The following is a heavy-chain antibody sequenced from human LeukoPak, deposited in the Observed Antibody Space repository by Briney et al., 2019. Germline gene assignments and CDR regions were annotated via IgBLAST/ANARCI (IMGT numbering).Heavy chain of an antibody. J-gene: IGHJ4*02. D-gene: IGHD6-19*01. CDR1: GGSITSDY. V-gene: IGHV4-59*01. CDR2: IYYSGST. Sequence: SETLSLTCTVSGGSITSDYMSWIRQPPGKGLEWMGYIYYSGSTNYNPSLKSRVTISVDVSKTNLSLKLSSVTAADTAVYYCARRAVRGLFDDWGQETLVIVSS. CDR3: ARRAVRGLFDD.